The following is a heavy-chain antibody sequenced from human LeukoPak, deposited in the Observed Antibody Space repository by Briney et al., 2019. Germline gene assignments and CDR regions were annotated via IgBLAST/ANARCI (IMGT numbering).Heavy chain of an antibody. D-gene: IGHD6-13*01. V-gene: IGHV3-23*01. CDR2: ISGSGDIT. CDR3: AKPTNIAAVLYDY. J-gene: IGHJ4*02. CDR1: GFTFRNYA. Sequence: GGSLRLSCAASGFTFRNYAMSWVRQAPGKGLEWVSTISGSGDITYYADSVKGRFTISRDNSKNTLYLQLNSLRAEDTAVYYCAKPTNIAAVLYDYWGQGTLVTVTS.